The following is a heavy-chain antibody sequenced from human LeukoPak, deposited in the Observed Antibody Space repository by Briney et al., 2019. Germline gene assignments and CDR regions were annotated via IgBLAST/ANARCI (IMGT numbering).Heavy chain of an antibody. J-gene: IGHJ4*02. D-gene: IGHD3-3*01. Sequence: PGGSLRLSCSASGFTFDNYCVNWVRQAPGKGLEWVSPISSSSNYIYYADSVKGRFTISRDNAKNSLYLQMNSLRAEDTAVYYCARDLTDDFWSGYHSDYWGQGTLVTVPS. CDR3: ARDLTDDFWSGYHSDY. CDR1: GFTFDNYC. CDR2: ISSSSNYI. V-gene: IGHV3-21*01.